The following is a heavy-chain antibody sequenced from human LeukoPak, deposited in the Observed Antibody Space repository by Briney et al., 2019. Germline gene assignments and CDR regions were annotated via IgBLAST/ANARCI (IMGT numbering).Heavy chain of an antibody. D-gene: IGHD3-3*01. CDR3: AKAHDFWSGYDY. CDR2: ISWDGGST. Sequence: GGSLRLSCTASGFTFDDYTMHWVRQAPGKGLEWVSLISWDGGSTYYADSVKGRFTISRDNSKNSLYLQMNSLRTEDTALYYCAKAHDFWSGYDYWGQGTLVTVSS. CDR1: GFTFDDYT. V-gene: IGHV3-43*01. J-gene: IGHJ4*02.